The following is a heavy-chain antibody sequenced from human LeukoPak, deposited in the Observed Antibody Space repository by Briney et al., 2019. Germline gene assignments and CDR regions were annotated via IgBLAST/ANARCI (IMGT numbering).Heavy chain of an antibody. CDR3: AKDQNGYCSGGSCYSDY. J-gene: IGHJ4*02. CDR1: GFTFSSYG. CDR2: ISYDGSNK. D-gene: IGHD2-15*01. Sequence: PGGSLRLSCAASGFTFSSYGMHWVRQAPGKGLEWVAVISYDGSNKYYADSVKGRFTISRDNSKNTLYLQMNSLRAEDTAVYYCAKDQNGYCSGGSCYSDYWGQGTLVTVSS. V-gene: IGHV3-30*18.